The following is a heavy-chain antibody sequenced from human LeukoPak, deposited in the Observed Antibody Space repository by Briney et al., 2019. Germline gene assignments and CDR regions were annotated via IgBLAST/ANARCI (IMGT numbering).Heavy chain of an antibody. CDR3: ARNTAGIIIFDY. CDR1: GFTFSSYS. J-gene: IGHJ4*02. D-gene: IGHD1-14*01. Sequence: AGGSLRLSCAASGFTFSSYSMTWVRQAPGKGLEWVSSISSSSSYIYYADSVKGRFTISRDNAKNSLYLQMNSLRAEGTAVYYCARNTAGIIIFDYWGQGTLVTVSS. CDR2: ISSSSSYI. V-gene: IGHV3-21*01.